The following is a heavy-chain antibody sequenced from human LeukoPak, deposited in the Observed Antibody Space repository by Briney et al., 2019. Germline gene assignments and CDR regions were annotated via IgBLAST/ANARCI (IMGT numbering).Heavy chain of an antibody. CDR3: VSGGTLRYFDWLSEEDFDY. CDR1: GFTFSSYA. Sequence: GGSLRLSCAASGFTFSSYAMHWVRQAPGKGLEWVAVISYDGSNKYYADSVKGRFTISRDNSKNTLYLQMNSLRAEDTAVYYCVSGGTLRYFDWLSEEDFDYWGQGTLVTVSS. V-gene: IGHV3-30*01. D-gene: IGHD3-9*01. CDR2: ISYDGSNK. J-gene: IGHJ4*02.